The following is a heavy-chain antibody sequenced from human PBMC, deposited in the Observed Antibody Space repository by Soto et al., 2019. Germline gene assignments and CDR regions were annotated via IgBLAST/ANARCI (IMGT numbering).Heavy chain of an antibody. CDR1: GFTFRNYP. Sequence: EVQLLESGGGSQQPGGSLRLSCAASGFTFRNYPMSWVRQAPGKGLEWVSAISASGGDTYYTDSVEGRFTISRDNSKNTLYLQMNSLRAEDTAKYYCALGSSNYYYYGMDVWGQGTTVTVSS. V-gene: IGHV3-23*01. D-gene: IGHD1-26*01. CDR3: ALGSSNYYYYGMDV. CDR2: ISASGGDT. J-gene: IGHJ6*02.